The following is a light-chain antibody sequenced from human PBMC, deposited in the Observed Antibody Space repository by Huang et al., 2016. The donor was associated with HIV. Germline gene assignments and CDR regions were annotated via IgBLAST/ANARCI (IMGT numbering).Light chain of an antibody. J-gene: IGKJ2*01. CDR1: QSVSSN. CDR3: QQYNNWLL. CDR2: RAS. Sequence: EIVLTQSPATLSVSPGERATLSCRASQSVSSNLAWYQQKPGQPPRLLIYRASTRATGIPASFSGSGSGTEFTLTISSLQSEDFAVYYCQQYNNWLLFGQGTKVEIK. V-gene: IGKV3-15*01.